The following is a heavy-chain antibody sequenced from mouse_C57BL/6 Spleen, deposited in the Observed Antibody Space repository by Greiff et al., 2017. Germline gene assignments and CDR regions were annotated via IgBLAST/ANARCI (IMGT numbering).Heavy chain of an antibody. CDR2: IYPGDGDT. CDR3: ERPICDANGSFALEY. J-gene: IGHJ4*01. CDR1: GYAFSSYW. Sequence: VQLQQSGAELVKPGASVKISCTASGYAFSSYWMNWVKQRPGKGLEWIGQIYPGDGDTNYHGKFKGKATLTGDKSSSTAYMQLSSLTSEDSAVYDCERPICDANGSFALEYWGQGTSVTVSA. V-gene: IGHV1-80*01. D-gene: IGHD1-1*01.